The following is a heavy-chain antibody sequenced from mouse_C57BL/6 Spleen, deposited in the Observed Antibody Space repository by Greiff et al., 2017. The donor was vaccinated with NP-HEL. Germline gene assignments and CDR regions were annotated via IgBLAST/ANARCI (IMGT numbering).Heavy chain of an antibody. J-gene: IGHJ4*01. CDR2: INPNNGGT. CDR3: ARMRRYYAMDY. Sequence: EVKVVESGPELVKPGASVKIPCKASGYTFTDYNMDWVKQSHGKSLEWIGDINPNNGGTIYNQKFKGKATLTVDKSSSTAYMELRSLTSEDTAVYYCARMRRYYAMDYWGQGTSVTVSS. CDR1: GYTFTDYN. V-gene: IGHV1-18*01.